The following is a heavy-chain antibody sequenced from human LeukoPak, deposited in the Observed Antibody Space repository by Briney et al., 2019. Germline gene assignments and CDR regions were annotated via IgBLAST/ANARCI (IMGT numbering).Heavy chain of an antibody. CDR1: GFTFRTYG. Sequence: PGGSLRLSCDASGFTFRTYGMHWVRQAPGKGLEWVAVISYDGSNKYYADSVKGRFTISRDNSKNTLYLQMNSLRAEDTAVYYCARSSIDWLLRYYYYYMDVWGKGTTVTVSS. J-gene: IGHJ6*03. CDR3: ARSSIDWLLRYYYYYMDV. CDR2: ISYDGSNK. V-gene: IGHV3-30*03. D-gene: IGHD3-9*01.